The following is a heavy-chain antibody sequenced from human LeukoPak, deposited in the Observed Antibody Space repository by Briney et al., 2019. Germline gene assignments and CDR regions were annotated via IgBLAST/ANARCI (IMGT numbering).Heavy chain of an antibody. Sequence: GSLRLSCAVSGFTFSNFELAWVRRGPGMGLEWLAYINDGGNIIRYADTVRGRFTISRDSVKKSGFLQMNSLRVDDTAIYYCAGGPQFSGSHGFWGQGTLVTVSS. V-gene: IGHV3-48*03. J-gene: IGHJ4*02. D-gene: IGHD1-26*01. CDR2: INDGGNII. CDR1: GFTFSNFE. CDR3: AGGPQFSGSHGF.